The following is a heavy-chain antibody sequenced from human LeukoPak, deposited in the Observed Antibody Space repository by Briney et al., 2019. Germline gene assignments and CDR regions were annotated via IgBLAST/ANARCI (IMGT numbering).Heavy chain of an antibody. D-gene: IGHD6-13*01. CDR2: INWNGGST. Sequence: GGSLRLSCAASGFTFSSYEMNWVRQAPGKGLEWVSGINWNGGSTGYADSVKGRFTISRDNAKNSLFLQMNSLRVEDTALYYCARVSAAGTGFLDLWGRGTLVLVSA. CDR3: ARVSAAGTGFLDL. J-gene: IGHJ2*01. V-gene: IGHV3-20*04. CDR1: GFTFSSYE.